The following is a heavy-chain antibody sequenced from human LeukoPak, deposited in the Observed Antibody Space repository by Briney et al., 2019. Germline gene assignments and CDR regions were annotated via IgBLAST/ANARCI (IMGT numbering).Heavy chain of an antibody. CDR2: IIPIFGTA. J-gene: IGHJ6*03. V-gene: IGHV1-69*05. CDR1: GGTFSSHA. Sequence: ASVKVSCKASGGTFSSHAISWVRQAPGQGLEWMGRIIPIFGTANYAQKFQGRVTITTDESTRTAYMELSSLRSEDTAVYYCAREREDDYGGNYYYYMDVWGKGTTVTVSS. D-gene: IGHD4-23*01. CDR3: AREREDDYGGNYYYYMDV.